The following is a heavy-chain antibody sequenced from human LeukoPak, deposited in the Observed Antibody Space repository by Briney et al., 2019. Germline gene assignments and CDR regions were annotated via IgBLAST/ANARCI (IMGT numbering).Heavy chain of an antibody. J-gene: IGHJ4*02. Sequence: PSETLSLTCAVYGGSFSGYYWSWIRQPPGKGLEWIGEINHSGSTNYNPSLKSRVTISVDTSKNQFSLKLNSVTAADTAVYYCARGAVVVAATLFDYWGQGTLVTVSS. CDR1: GGSFSGYY. CDR3: ARGAVVVAATLFDY. D-gene: IGHD2-15*01. CDR2: INHSGST. V-gene: IGHV4-34*01.